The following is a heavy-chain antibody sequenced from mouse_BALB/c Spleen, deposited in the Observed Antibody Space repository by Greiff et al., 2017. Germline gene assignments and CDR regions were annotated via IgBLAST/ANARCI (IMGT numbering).Heavy chain of an antibody. CDR1: GFSLSTSGMG. Sequence: QVTLKESGPGILQPSQTLSLTCSFSGFSLSTSGMGVSWIRQPSGKGLEWLAHIYWDDDKRYNPSLKSRLTISKDTSSNQVFLKITSVDTADTATYYCARTTATFSWFAYWGQGTLVTVSA. D-gene: IGHD1-2*01. CDR3: ARTTATFSWFAY. V-gene: IGHV8-12*01. CDR2: IYWDDDK. J-gene: IGHJ3*01.